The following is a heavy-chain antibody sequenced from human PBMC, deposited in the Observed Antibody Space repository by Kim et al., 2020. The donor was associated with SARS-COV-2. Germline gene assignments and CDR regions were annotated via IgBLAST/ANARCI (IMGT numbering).Heavy chain of an antibody. Sequence: SETLSLTCTVSGDSISSHYWSWIRQPPGKGLEWIGYIYSSGSNKYNPSLKSRVTISIDTSKNQFSLKLISVTAADTAVYYCARLLSGSYSQIDYWGQGTLVTVSS. V-gene: IGHV4-59*11. CDR1: GDSISSHY. J-gene: IGHJ4*02. CDR2: IYSSGSN. D-gene: IGHD1-26*01. CDR3: ARLLSGSYSQIDY.